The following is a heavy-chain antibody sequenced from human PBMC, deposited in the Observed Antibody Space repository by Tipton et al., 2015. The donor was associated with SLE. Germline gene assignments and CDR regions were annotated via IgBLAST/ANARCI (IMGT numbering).Heavy chain of an antibody. Sequence: TLSLTCTVSGGSINSYYWSWIRQPPGKGLEWIGYVHYSGSTKYNPSLEYRVTMSLDTSKNQFSLKLSSVTAADTAVYFCARARNYFGSGLNWFDSWGQGTLVTVSS. CDR1: GGSINSYY. CDR3: ARARNYFGSGLNWFDS. D-gene: IGHD3-10*01. V-gene: IGHV4-59*12. CDR2: VHYSGST. J-gene: IGHJ5*01.